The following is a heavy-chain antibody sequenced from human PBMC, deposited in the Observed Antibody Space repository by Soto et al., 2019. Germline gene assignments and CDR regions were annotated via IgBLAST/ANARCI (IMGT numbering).Heavy chain of an antibody. D-gene: IGHD6-19*01. CDR2: IWYDGSNK. J-gene: IGHJ6*02. CDR1: GFTFSSYG. V-gene: IGHV3-33*01. Sequence: GGPLRLSGSASGFTFSSYGMHWVRQAPGKGLEWVAVIWYDGSNKYYADSVKGRFTISRDNSKNTLYLQMNSLRAEDTAVYYCARWIAVAGYYYYYGMDVWGQGTTVTVSS. CDR3: ARWIAVAGYYYYYGMDV.